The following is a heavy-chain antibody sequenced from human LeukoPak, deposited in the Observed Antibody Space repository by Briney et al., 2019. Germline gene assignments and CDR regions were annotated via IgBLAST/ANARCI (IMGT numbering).Heavy chain of an antibody. V-gene: IGHV4-30-4*01. J-gene: IGHJ4*02. D-gene: IGHD3-22*01. Sequence: PSQTLSLTCTVSGGSISSGDYYWSWIRQPPGKGLEWIGYIYYSGSTYHNPSLKSRVTISVDTSKNQFSLKLSSVTAADTAVYYCARDQPYYYDSSGYYSDDYWGQGTLVTVSS. CDR1: GGSISSGDYY. CDR3: ARDQPYYYDSSGYYSDDY. CDR2: IYYSGST.